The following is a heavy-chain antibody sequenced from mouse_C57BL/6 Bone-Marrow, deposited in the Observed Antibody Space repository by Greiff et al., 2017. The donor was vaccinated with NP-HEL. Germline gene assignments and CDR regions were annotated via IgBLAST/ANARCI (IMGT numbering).Heavy chain of an antibody. CDR2: INPDNGGT. D-gene: IGHD1-1*01. V-gene: IGHV1-26*01. Sequence: EVQLQQSGPELVKPGASVKISCTASGYTFTDYYMNWVKQSPGKSLEWIGDINPDNGGTSYNETFKGRATLTVDKSSSTAYMQLRSLTSEDSAVYYYARNDGSRYFDDWGQGTTLTVSS. J-gene: IGHJ2*01. CDR1: GYTFTDYY. CDR3: ARNDGSRYFDD.